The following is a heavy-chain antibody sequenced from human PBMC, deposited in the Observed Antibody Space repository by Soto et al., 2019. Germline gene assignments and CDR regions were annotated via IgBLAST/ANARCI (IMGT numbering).Heavy chain of an antibody. V-gene: IGHV4-4*07. CDR3: ARDHPSCCWHNADSIDH. D-gene: IGHD3-22*01. Sequence: PSETLSLTCTVAGGSLGGYYWTWIRQSAGRGLGWIGRIYSGGNTNFNPSLNGRATLSVDTSKNQFSLRLSSVTAADTAVYYCARDHPSCCWHNADSIDHWGQG. CDR2: IYSGGNT. J-gene: IGHJ4*02. CDR1: GGSLGGYY.